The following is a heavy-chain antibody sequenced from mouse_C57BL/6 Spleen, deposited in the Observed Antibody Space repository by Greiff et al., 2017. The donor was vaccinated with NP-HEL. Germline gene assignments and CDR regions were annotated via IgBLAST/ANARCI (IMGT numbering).Heavy chain of an antibody. CDR2: IWSGGST. CDR3: ARNHYGSSHGSFAY. CDR1: GFSLTSYG. D-gene: IGHD1-1*01. J-gene: IGHJ3*01. Sequence: VKLMESGPGLVQPSQSLSITCTVSGFSLTSYGVHWVRQSPGKGLEWLGVIWSGGSTDYNAAFISRLSISKDNSKSQVFFKMNSLQADDTAIYYCARNHYGSSHGSFAYWGQGTLVTVSA. V-gene: IGHV2-2*01.